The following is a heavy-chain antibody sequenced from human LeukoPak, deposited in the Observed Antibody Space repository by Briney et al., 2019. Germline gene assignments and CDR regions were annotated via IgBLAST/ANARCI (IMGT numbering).Heavy chain of an antibody. J-gene: IGHJ6*02. CDR3: VRGITMVRGVRRDGMDV. CDR1: GDSVSSNSAS. D-gene: IGHD3-10*01. V-gene: IGHV6-1*01. CDR2: TYYRSKWYN. Sequence: SQTLSLTCAISGDSVSSNSASWNWIRQSPSRGLEWLGRTYYRSKWYNDYAVSVKSRITINPDTSKNQFSLQLNSVTPEDTAVYYCVRGITMVRGVRRDGMDVWGQGTTVTVSS.